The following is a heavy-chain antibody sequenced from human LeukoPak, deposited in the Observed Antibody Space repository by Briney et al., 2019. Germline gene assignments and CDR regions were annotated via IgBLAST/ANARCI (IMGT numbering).Heavy chain of an antibody. J-gene: IGHJ4*02. CDR2: ISYDGSNK. Sequence: GRSLRLSCAASGFTFSSYAMHWVRQAPGKGLEWVAVISYDGSNKYYADSVKGRFTISRDNSMNTLYLQMNSLRAEDTAVYYCAKGYSGYDWSLVDYWGQGTLVTVSS. CDR3: AKGYSGYDWSLVDY. D-gene: IGHD5-12*01. CDR1: GFTFSSYA. V-gene: IGHV3-30-3*01.